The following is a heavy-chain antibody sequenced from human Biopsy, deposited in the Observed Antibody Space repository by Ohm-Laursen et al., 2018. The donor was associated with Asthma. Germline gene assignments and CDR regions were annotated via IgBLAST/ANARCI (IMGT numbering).Heavy chain of an antibody. CDR2: ISYDGSIT. D-gene: IGHD2-15*01. CDR3: GIVVAANPFQGDC. V-gene: IGHV3-30*03. CDR1: GFSFNSYG. Sequence: SLRLSCAASGFSFNSYGMHWVRQAPGKGLEWVTVISYDGSITHYADSVKGRFTISRDNSKNTVYLDISSLRIEDMAVFYCGIVVAANPFQGDCWGQGTLVTVSS. J-gene: IGHJ4*02.